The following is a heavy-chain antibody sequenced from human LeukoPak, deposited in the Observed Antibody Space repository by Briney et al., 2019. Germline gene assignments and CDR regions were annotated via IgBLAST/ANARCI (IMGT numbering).Heavy chain of an antibody. J-gene: IGHJ5*02. CDR2: ISAYNGNT. V-gene: IGHV1-18*01. Sequence: ASVKVSCKASGYTFTSYGISWVRQAPGQGLEWMGWISAYNGNTNYAQKLQGRVTMTTDTSTSTAYMELRSLRSDDTAVYYCARDEALTNKGIGFDPWGQGTLVTVSS. CDR1: GYTFTSYG. CDR3: ARDEALTNKGIGFDP. D-gene: IGHD3-9*01.